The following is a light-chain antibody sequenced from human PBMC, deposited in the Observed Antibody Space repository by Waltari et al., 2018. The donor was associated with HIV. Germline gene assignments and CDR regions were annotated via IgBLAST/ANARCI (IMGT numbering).Light chain of an antibody. CDR1: QSVSRH. CDR2: ETS. J-gene: IGKJ4*01. Sequence: EIASTQSPATLSVSPGERPVLSCRASQSVSRHLAWYQQKSGQGPRLLIYETSTRAAGTPGRFNGSGSGTDFVLTITDVEPGDVAVYYCQQRGTWPLVTFGGGTKVE. CDR3: QQRGTWPLVT. V-gene: IGKV3-11*01.